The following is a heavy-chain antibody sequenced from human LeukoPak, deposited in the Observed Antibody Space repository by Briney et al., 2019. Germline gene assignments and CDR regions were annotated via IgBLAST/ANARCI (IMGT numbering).Heavy chain of an antibody. J-gene: IGHJ4*02. CDR1: GGSISSGGYS. CDR2: IYHSGST. V-gene: IGHV4-30-2*01. D-gene: IGHD3-22*01. CDR3: ARTYYYDSSGYHLDY. Sequence: PSETLSLTCAVSGGSISSGGYSWSWIRQPPGKGLEWIGYIYHSGSTYYNPSLKSRVTISVDRSKNQFSLKLSSVTAADTAVYYCARTYYYDSSGYHLDYWGQGTLVTVSS.